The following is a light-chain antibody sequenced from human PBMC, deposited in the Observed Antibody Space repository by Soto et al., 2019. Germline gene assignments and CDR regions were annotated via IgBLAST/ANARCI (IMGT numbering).Light chain of an antibody. V-gene: IGLV1-47*01. Sequence: QLVLTQPPSASGTPGQRVSISCSGSNSNIAIKYVYWYQQLPGTAPKLLMYRNNQRPSGVPDRFSDSKSGTSASLAISGLRSEDEADYYCAAWDNNLGGPAFGGGTKVTVL. CDR3: AAWDNNLGGPA. CDR2: RNN. J-gene: IGLJ2*01. CDR1: NSNIAIKY.